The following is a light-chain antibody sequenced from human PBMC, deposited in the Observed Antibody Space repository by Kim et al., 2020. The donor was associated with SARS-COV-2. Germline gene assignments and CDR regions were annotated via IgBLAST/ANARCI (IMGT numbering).Light chain of an antibody. V-gene: IGKV1-12*01. Sequence: AAVGDRVTITCRASQGIRSELAWYQQKPGIAPNLLIYATSSLQSGVPSRFSVSGSGTDFTLTISSLQPEDFATYYCLQAYNFPLTFGEGTKLEI. CDR2: ATS. CDR3: LQAYNFPLT. CDR1: QGIRSE. J-gene: IGKJ2*01.